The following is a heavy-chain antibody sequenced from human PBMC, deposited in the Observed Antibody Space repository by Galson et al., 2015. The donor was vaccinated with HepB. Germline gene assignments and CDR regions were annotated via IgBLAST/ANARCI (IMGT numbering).Heavy chain of an antibody. CDR3: ARALDWAGPTAPSEDY. D-gene: IGHD3-3*01. V-gene: IGHV1-2*06. CDR1: GYTFTGYY. J-gene: IGHJ4*02. CDR2: INPNSGGT. Sequence: SVKVSCKASGYTFTGYYMHWVRQAPGQGLEWMGRINPNSGGTNYAQKFQGRVTMTRDTSISTAYMELSRLRSDDTAVYYCARALDWAGPTAPSEDYWGQGTLVTVSS.